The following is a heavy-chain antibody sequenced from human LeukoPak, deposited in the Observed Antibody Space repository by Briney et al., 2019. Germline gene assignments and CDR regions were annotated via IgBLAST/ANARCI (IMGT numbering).Heavy chain of an antibody. CDR2: SHYSGSA. V-gene: IGHV4-59*01. Sequence: SETLSLTCSVSGGSISSFYWSWIRQPPGKGLEWIAYSHYSGSANYNPSLKCRVTISLDTSKNQFSLKLSSVTAADTAVYYCSRGGSGIPFDYWGQGTLVTVSS. D-gene: IGHD3-10*01. J-gene: IGHJ4*02. CDR3: SRGGSGIPFDY. CDR1: GGSISSFY.